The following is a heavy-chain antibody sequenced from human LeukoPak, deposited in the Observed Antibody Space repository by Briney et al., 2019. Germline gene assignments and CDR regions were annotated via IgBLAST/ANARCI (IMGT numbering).Heavy chain of an antibody. CDR1: GCTVRSSY. Sequence: GGSLRLSCAASGCTVRSSYMSWVRQAPGKGLEWVSVIYSGGAIHYADSVKGRFTISRDNAKNTLYLQMNSLRTEDTAVYYCARGHSTGNPDPFDYWGQGTLVTVSS. V-gene: IGHV3-53*01. J-gene: IGHJ4*02. CDR2: IYSGGAI. CDR3: ARGHSTGNPDPFDY. D-gene: IGHD3-22*01.